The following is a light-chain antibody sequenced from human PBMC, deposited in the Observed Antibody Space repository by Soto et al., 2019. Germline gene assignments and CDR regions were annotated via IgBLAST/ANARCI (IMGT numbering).Light chain of an antibody. V-gene: IGKV3-20*01. J-gene: IGKJ1*01. CDR3: QYYGSSPWT. CDR1: QSVSSNY. Sequence: IVLTESTGTLSLSPGEKGTLSCRATQSVSSNYLAWYQQKPGQAPRLLIYSAFSMATRIPDRFSGSGSVTDFTRTISRLEPEGFAVYYCQYYGSSPWTFGQGTKVVIK. CDR2: SAF.